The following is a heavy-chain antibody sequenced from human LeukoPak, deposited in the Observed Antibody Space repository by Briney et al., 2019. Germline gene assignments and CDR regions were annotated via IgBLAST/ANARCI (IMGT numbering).Heavy chain of an antibody. J-gene: IGHJ3*02. D-gene: IGHD6-19*01. CDR1: GLTLSNSA. CDR3: ARVQGLIDPFDI. CDR2: IGRSGENT. Sequence: GGSLRLSCAASGLTLSNSAMRWVRQAPGKGLEWVSVIGRSGENTYYADSVKGRFTVSRDSSKNTLYVQRYSLRAEDTAIYYCARVQGLIDPFDIWGQGTLVTVSS. V-gene: IGHV3-23*01.